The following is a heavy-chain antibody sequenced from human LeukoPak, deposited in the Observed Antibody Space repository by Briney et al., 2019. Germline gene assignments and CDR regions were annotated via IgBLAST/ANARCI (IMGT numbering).Heavy chain of an antibody. V-gene: IGHV3-74*01. Sequence: PGGSLRLSCAASGFTFSSHWMHWVRQLPGKGLEWVSRVSTDGTNTYYADSVKGRFIISRDNAKNTLYLQMSSLRLEDTALYYCVRCLAPYYGFFDDWGQGSFVTVSS. CDR3: VRCLAPYYGFFDD. CDR1: GFTFSSHW. CDR2: VSTDGTNT. J-gene: IGHJ4*02. D-gene: IGHD3-10*01.